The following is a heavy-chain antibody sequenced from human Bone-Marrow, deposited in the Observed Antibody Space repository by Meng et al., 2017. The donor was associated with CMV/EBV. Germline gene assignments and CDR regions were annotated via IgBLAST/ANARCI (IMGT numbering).Heavy chain of an antibody. CDR3: ARGLPSRPRPSNWFDT. CDR1: GGSFTGYY. Sequence: SETLSLTCAVYGGSFTGYYWSWIRQTPGEGLEWIGEINHSGNTNYNPPLGSRATISVDTTKKQLSLNVTSLTAADTSVYYCARGLPSRPRPSNWFDTWGQGILVTVSS. CDR2: INHSGNT. J-gene: IGHJ5*02. V-gene: IGHV4-34*01.